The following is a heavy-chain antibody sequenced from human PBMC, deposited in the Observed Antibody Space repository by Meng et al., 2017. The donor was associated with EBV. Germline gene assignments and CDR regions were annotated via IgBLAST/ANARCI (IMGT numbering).Heavy chain of an antibody. D-gene: IGHD1-26*01. CDR1: GGSISSRCYY. J-gene: IGHJ4*02. CDR3: ARLFSAGATYYFDY. V-gene: IGHV4-39*01. CDR2: IYYSGST. Sequence: QLQLQESGPGLVKPSDTLSRSRTVSGGSISSRCYYWGWIRQPPGKGLEWIGSIYYSGSTYYNPSLKSRVTISVDTSKNQFSLKLSSVTAADTAVYYCARLFSAGATYYFDYWGQGTLVTVS.